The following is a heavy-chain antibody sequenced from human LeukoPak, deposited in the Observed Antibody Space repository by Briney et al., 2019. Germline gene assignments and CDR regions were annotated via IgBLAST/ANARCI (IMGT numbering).Heavy chain of an antibody. Sequence: RGESLKISCKGSGYSFSTYWINWVRLRPGKGLEWMGRIDPSDSYTKYSPSSQGHVTISVDKSISTAYLQWTSLKASDTAMYYCARRVRGVVHLDAFDIWGQGTMVTVSS. J-gene: IGHJ3*02. V-gene: IGHV5-10-1*01. D-gene: IGHD3-10*01. CDR3: ARRVRGVVHLDAFDI. CDR2: IDPSDSYT. CDR1: GYSFSTYW.